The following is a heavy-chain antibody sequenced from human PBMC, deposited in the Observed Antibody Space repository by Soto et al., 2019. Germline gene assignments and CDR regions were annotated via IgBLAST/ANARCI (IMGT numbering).Heavy chain of an antibody. CDR2: IGGDTSYT. CDR3: AIDPIGDYVGAFDS. D-gene: IGHD4-17*01. CDR1: GFSFSNYA. J-gene: IGHJ4*02. V-gene: IGHV3-23*01. Sequence: EVQLLESGGGLVQPGGSLRLSCTASGFSFSNYAVTWVRQAPGKGLEWVSSIGGDTSYTYYADSVKGRFTISSDKSKDAVFLQRTSLRADDTGVYHCAIDPIGDYVGAFDSWGQGTLVTVSS.